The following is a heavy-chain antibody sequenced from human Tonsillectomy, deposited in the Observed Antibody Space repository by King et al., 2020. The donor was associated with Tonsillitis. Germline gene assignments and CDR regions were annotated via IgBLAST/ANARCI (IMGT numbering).Heavy chain of an antibody. CDR2: ISGSGGST. CDR1: GFTFSSYA. V-gene: IGHV3-23*04. CDR3: AKDYDILTGYWGYWFDP. Sequence: VQLVESGGGLVHPGGSLRLSCAASGFTFSSYAMSWVRQAPGKGLEWVSAISGSGGSTYYADSVKGRFTISRDNSKNTLYLQMNSLRAEDTAVYYCAKDYDILTGYWGYWFDPWGQGTLVTVSS. D-gene: IGHD3-9*01. J-gene: IGHJ5*02.